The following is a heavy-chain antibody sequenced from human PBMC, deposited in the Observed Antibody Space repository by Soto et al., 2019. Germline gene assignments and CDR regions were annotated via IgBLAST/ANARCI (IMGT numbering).Heavy chain of an antibody. CDR2: INPNSGDT. V-gene: IGHV1-2*02. Sequence: ASVKVSCKASGGTFSSYAISWVRQAPGQGLEWMGWINPNSGDTYLAQRFQGRVTMNRDTSIGTAYMELRGLTSDDTAEYYCAKGGAIVAAGTRVYIYNAMEVWGQGTTVTVSS. CDR3: AKGGAIVAAGTRVYIYNAMEV. CDR1: GGTFSSYA. D-gene: IGHD1-26*01. J-gene: IGHJ6*02.